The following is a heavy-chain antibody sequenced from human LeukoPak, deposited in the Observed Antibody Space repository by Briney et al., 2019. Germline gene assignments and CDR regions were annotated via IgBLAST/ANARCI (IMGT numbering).Heavy chain of an antibody. J-gene: IGHJ6*02. CDR1: GFTFSSYW. V-gene: IGHV3-7*05. CDR2: IKRDGSEK. D-gene: IGHD6-6*01. CDR3: AREVSSSGGYYYGMDV. Sequence: GGSLRLSCAASGFTFSSYWMSWVRQAPGKGLEWVANIKRDGSEKYYVDSVKGRFTISRDNAKNSLYLQMNSLRAEDTAVYYCAREVSSSGGYYYGMDVWGQGTTVTVSS.